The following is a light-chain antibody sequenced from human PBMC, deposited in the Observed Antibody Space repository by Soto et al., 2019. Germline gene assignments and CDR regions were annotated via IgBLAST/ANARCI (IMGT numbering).Light chain of an antibody. J-gene: IGLJ1*01. CDR1: SSDVGGYNY. Sequence: QSVLTQPASVSGSPGQSITISCTGPSSDVGGYNYVSWYQHHPGKAPKVMIYDVSNRPSGVSNRFSGSKSGNTASLTISGLRAEDEADYYCSSYTRSNTLRYVFGTGTKLTVL. V-gene: IGLV2-14*03. CDR2: DVS. CDR3: SSYTRSNTLRYV.